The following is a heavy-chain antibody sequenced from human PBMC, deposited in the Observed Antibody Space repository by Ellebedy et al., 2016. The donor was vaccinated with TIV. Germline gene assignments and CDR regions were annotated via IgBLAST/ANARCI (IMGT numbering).Heavy chain of an antibody. CDR1: GFTFSSHG. J-gene: IGHJ4*02. CDR3: AKAPIETCRGVICYPFDN. V-gene: IGHV3-23*01. CDR2: ITGGGDTP. D-gene: IGHD2-15*01. Sequence: PGGSLRLSCAASGFTFSSHGMAWVRQAPGKGLEWLSGITGGGDTPYYADSVKGRFTISRDNSKNTLFLQLSSLRAEDTAVYSCAKAPIETCRGVICYPFDNWGLGTLVTVSS.